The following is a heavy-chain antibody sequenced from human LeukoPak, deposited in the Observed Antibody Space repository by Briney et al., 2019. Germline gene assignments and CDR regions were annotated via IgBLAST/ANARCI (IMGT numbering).Heavy chain of an antibody. CDR1: GFTFSSYW. J-gene: IGHJ4*02. CDR2: ISSSGSTI. Sequence: GGSLRLSCAASGFTFSSYWMHWVRQAPGKGLEWVSYISSSGSTIYYADSVKGRFTISRDNAKNSLYLQMNSLRAEDTAVYYCARSEGSSSWYGYWGQGTLVTVSS. D-gene: IGHD6-13*01. CDR3: ARSEGSSSWYGY. V-gene: IGHV3-48*04.